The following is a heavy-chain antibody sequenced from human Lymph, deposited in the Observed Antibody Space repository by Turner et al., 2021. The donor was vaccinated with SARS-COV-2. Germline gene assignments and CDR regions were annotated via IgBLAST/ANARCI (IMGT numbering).Heavy chain of an antibody. J-gene: IGHJ4*02. V-gene: IGHV3-30-3*01. CDR1: AFTFSSYA. CDR2: ISYDGSNK. CDR3: ARDRGYEHYYFDY. D-gene: IGHD5-12*01. Sequence: QVQLVESGGGVVQPGRSLRLSCAASAFTFSSYAMHWVRQAPGKGLEWVAVISYDGSNKYYADSVKGRFTISRDNSKNTLYLQMNSLRAEDTAVYYCARDRGYEHYYFDYWGQGTLVTVSS.